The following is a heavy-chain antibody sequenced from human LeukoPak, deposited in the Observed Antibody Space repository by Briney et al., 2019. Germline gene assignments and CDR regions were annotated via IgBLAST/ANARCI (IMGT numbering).Heavy chain of an antibody. J-gene: IGHJ3*02. D-gene: IGHD2-15*01. CDR3: ARDLGYCSGGSCFGKLSDAFDI. V-gene: IGHV4-4*07. CDR1: GGSISSYY. CDR2: IYTSGST. Sequence: SETLSLTCTVSGGSISSYYWSWIRQPAGKGLEWIGRIYTSGSTNYNPSLKSRVTMSVDTSKNQFSLKLSSVTAADTAVYYCARDLGYCSGGSCFGKLSDAFDIWGQGTMVTVSS.